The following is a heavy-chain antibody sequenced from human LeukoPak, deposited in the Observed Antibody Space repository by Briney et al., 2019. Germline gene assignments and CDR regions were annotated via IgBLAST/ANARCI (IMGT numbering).Heavy chain of an antibody. CDR2: IYYTGNT. J-gene: IGHJ4*02. Sequence: SEALSLTCTVSGVSISSSNSYWGWIRQPPGKGLEWIGSIYYTGNTYYNASLKSRVTISIDTSKNQISLRLTSVTATDTAMYYCARQTGSGLFTLPGGQGTLVTVSS. CDR3: ARQTGSGLFTLP. CDR1: GVSISSSNSY. D-gene: IGHD3/OR15-3a*01. V-gene: IGHV4-39*01.